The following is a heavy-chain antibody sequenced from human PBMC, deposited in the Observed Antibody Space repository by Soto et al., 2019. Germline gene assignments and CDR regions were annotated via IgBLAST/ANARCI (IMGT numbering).Heavy chain of an antibody. CDR3: ARAIPPTYTVTTNDDY. D-gene: IGHD4-4*01. CDR1: GFTFSSYS. V-gene: IGHV3-21*01. Sequence: GGSLRLSCAASGFTFSSYSMNWVRQAPGKGLEWVSSISSSSSYIYYADSVKGRFTISRDNAKNSLYLQMNSLRAEDTAVYYCARAIPPTYTVTTNDDYWGQGTLVTVSS. CDR2: ISSSSSYI. J-gene: IGHJ4*02.